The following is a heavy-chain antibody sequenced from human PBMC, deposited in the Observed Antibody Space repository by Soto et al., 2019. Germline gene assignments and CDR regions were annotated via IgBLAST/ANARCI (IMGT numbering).Heavy chain of an antibody. D-gene: IGHD5-12*01. V-gene: IGHV3-30*03. CDR2: ISYDGSNK. J-gene: IGHJ4*02. Sequence: PGGSLRLSCAASGFTFSSYGMHWVRQAPGKGLEWVAVISYDGSNKYYADSVKGRFTISRDNSKNTLYLQMNSLRAEDTAVYYCARDQCRKCRRDGYNPTDYWGQGTLVTVSS. CDR3: ARDQCRKCRRDGYNPTDY. CDR1: GFTFSSYG.